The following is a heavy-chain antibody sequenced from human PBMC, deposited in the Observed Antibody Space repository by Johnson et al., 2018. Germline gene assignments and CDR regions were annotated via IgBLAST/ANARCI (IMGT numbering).Heavy chain of an antibody. CDR3: VKDMGCSNSTCPYRYYYMDG. Sequence: VQLVQSGAEVKKPGSSVKVSCRVFGGTFSSYTISWVRQARGQGLEWMGGITPLFGTANYAQNFQGRVTLTADKSTSTSYMELTRLTSEDTALYYCVKDMGCSNSTCPYRYYYMDGWGKGTKVTVSS. CDR1: GGTFSSYT. V-gene: IGHV1-69*06. CDR2: ITPLFGTA. J-gene: IGHJ6*03. D-gene: IGHD2-2*01.